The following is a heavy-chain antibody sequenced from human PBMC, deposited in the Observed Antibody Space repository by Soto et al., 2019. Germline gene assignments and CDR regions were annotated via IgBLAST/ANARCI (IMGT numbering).Heavy chain of an antibody. J-gene: IGHJ5*02. V-gene: IGHV4-4*02. CDR1: RGFISSGSW. CDR3: ARSTVTPSAMFDH. CDR2: IYRSGNT. D-gene: IGHD2-2*01. Sequence: SETLSLTCAVSRGFISSGSWWSWVRQPPGKGLEWIGEIYRSGNTNYNPSLKSRVSISVDMSKNQFSLHLTSVTAPDTAVYYWARSTVTPSAMFDHWGQGLLVTVSS.